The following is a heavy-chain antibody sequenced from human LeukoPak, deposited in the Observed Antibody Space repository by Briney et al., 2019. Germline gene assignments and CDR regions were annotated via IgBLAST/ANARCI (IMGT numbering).Heavy chain of an antibody. CDR3: AHQVPPNDEYFDH. CDR1: GFTFRSYS. CDR2: ISNTGRDT. Sequence: GGSLRLSCVASGFTFRSYSMHWVRQAPGQGLEWLSGISNTGRDTNYADSLKGQFTISRDNSKNTVFLQMNSLRAEDTAEYFCAHQVPPNDEYFDHWGQGTLVTVSS. V-gene: IGHV3-23*01. J-gene: IGHJ1*01.